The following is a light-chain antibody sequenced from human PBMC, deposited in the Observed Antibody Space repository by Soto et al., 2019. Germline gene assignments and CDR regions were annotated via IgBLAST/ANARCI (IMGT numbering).Light chain of an antibody. CDR1: QGIRRD. Sequence: DIQMTQSPSSLSASVGDRVTITCRASQGIRRDLGWFQLKPGKAPKRLIYAAGSLESGVPSRFSGSGSGTEFSLTISSLQPEDFATYFCLQHKTYPWTFGQGTKVEIK. J-gene: IGKJ1*01. CDR3: LQHKTYPWT. V-gene: IGKV1-17*01. CDR2: AAG.